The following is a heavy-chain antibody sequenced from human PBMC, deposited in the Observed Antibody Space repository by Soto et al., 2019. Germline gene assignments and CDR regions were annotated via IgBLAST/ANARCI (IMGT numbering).Heavy chain of an antibody. CDR3: ASPPPYSSSWSLDY. CDR1: GGTFSSYT. J-gene: IGHJ4*02. Sequence: QVQLVQSGAEVKKPGSSVKVSCKASGGTFSSYTISWVRQAPGQXLEWMGRIIPILGIANYAQKFQGRVTITADKSTSTAYMELSSLRSEDTAVYYCASPPPYSSSWSLDYWGQGTLVTVSS. V-gene: IGHV1-69*02. D-gene: IGHD6-13*01. CDR2: IIPILGIA.